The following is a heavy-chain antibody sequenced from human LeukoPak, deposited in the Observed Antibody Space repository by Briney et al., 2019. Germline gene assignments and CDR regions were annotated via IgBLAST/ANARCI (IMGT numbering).Heavy chain of an antibody. D-gene: IGHD3-3*01. CDR3: ARPNYDFWSGYWFDP. CDR2: IYHSGST. V-gene: IGHV4-38-2*01. J-gene: IGHJ5*02. CDR1: GYSISSGYY. Sequence: SETLSRTCAVSGYSISSGYYWGWIRQPPGKVREWIVSIYHSGSTYYNPSLKSRVTISVDTSKNQCSLKLSSVTAADTAVYYCARPNYDFWSGYWFDPWGQGTLVTVSS.